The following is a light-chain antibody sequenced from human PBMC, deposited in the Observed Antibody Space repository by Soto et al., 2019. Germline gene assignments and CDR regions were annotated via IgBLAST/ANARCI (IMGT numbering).Light chain of an antibody. V-gene: IGLV2-14*01. CDR3: SSYTSNSNLVV. CDR2: EVS. Sequence: QSALTQPASVSGSPGQSITISCTGTSSDVGGYNYVSWYQQHPGKAPKLMIYEVSNRPSGVSNRFSGSKSGNTASLTISGLQAEDEADYYCSSYTSNSNLVVFGGWTKLTVL. J-gene: IGLJ2*01. CDR1: SSDVGGYNY.